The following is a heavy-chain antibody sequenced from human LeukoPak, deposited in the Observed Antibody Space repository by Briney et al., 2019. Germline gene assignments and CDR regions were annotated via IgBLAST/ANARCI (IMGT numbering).Heavy chain of an antibody. CDR2: ISGSGGST. D-gene: IGHD3-16*02. CDR3: AKAPNSYYDYVWGSYRPPYYFDY. V-gene: IGHV3-23*01. J-gene: IGHJ4*02. Sequence: WGTLRLSCAASGFTFSSYGMSWVSQAPGKGLEWVSAISGSGGSTYYADSVKGRFTISRDNSKNTLYLQMNSLGAEDTAVYYCAKAPNSYYDYVWGSYRPPYYFDYWGQGTLVTVSS. CDR1: GFTFSSYG.